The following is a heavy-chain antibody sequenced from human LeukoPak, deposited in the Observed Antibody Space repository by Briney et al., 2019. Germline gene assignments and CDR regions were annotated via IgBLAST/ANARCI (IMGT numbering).Heavy chain of an antibody. V-gene: IGHV3-23*01. D-gene: IGHD6-19*01. CDR2: ISGSGGST. Sequence: PGGSLRLSCAASGFTFSSYAMSWVRQAPGKGLEWVSTISGSGGSTNYADSVKGRFTISRDNSKNTLYLQMESLRAEDTAVYYCATHPGVAVADPPYFQHWGQGTLVTVSS. J-gene: IGHJ1*01. CDR1: GFTFSSYA. CDR3: ATHPGVAVADPPYFQH.